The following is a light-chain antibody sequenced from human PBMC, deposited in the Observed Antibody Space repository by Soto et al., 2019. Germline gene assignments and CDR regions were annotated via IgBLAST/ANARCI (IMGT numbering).Light chain of an antibody. Sequence: ENVLTQFPGTLSLSPGERATLSCRASQRIYSAYLGWYQQKPGQAPRLLIYGTYSRATGIQDRFSGSGSGTDFTLTISRLEPEDFAVYYCQQYGNSPITFGQGTRLEIK. J-gene: IGKJ5*01. V-gene: IGKV3-20*01. CDR2: GTY. CDR1: QRIYSAY. CDR3: QQYGNSPIT.